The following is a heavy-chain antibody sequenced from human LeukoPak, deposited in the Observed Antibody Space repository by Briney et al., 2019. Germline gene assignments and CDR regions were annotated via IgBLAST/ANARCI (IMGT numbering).Heavy chain of an antibody. V-gene: IGHV3-38-3*01. CDR2: NSGGST. CDR1: GFTVSSNE. Sequence: GGSLRLSRAASGFTVSSNEMSWVRQAPGKGLEWVSSNSGGSTYYADSVKGRFTFSRDDAKNSLYLQMNSLRAEDTAVYYCARDGIFGVVGYYYYMDVWGKGTTVTVSS. D-gene: IGHD3-3*01. CDR3: ARDGIFGVVGYYYYMDV. J-gene: IGHJ6*03.